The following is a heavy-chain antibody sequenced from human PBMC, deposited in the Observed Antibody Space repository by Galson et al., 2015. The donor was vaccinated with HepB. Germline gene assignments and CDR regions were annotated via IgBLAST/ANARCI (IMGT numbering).Heavy chain of an antibody. D-gene: IGHD4-17*01. CDR1: GYTFTSYA. CDR2: INAGNGNT. V-gene: IGHV1-3*01. J-gene: IGHJ6*03. CDR3: ARCRKDGDYGGLNYYYYMDV. Sequence: SVKVSCKASGYTFTSYAMHWVRQAPGQRLEWMGWINAGNGNTKYSQKFQGRVTITRDTSASTAYMELSSLRSEDTAVYYCARCRKDGDYGGLNYYYYMDVWGKGTTVTVPS.